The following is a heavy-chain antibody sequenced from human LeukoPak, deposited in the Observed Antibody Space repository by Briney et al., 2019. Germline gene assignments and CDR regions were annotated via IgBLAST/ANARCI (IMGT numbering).Heavy chain of an antibody. CDR1: GFTVSSNY. V-gene: IGHV3-53*01. Sequence: GGSLRLSCAASGFTVSSNYMTWVRQAPGKGLEWVSVIYSDVSTFYADSVKGRFTISRDISKNTLYLQMNSLRAEDTAVYYCARDHRIGGSWGQGTLVTVSS. D-gene: IGHD3-16*01. CDR3: ARDHRIGGS. CDR2: IYSDVST. J-gene: IGHJ4*02.